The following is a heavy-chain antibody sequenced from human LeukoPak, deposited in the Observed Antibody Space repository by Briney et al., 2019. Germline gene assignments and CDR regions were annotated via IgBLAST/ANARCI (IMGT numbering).Heavy chain of an antibody. Sequence: GGSLRLSCTASGLTFSTSGFNWVRQAPGKGPEWVASIGPTGSDRYHADSIKGRFTISRDNANNFLYLQMNSLRAEDTAVYYCATETNGRHYDYWGQGTLLTVSS. V-gene: IGHV3-21*06. CDR2: IGPTGSDR. J-gene: IGHJ4*02. D-gene: IGHD1-14*01. CDR1: GLTFSTSG. CDR3: ATETNGRHYDY.